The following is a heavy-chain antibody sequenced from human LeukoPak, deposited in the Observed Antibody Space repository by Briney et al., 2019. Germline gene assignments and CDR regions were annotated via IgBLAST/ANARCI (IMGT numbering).Heavy chain of an antibody. Sequence: GGSLRLSCTASGLTFSTSGFNWVRQAPGKGPEWVASIGPTGSDRYHADSIKGRFTISRDNANNFLYLQMNSLRAEDTAVYYCATETNGRHYDYWGQGTLLTVSS. V-gene: IGHV3-21*06. CDR2: IGPTGSDR. J-gene: IGHJ4*02. D-gene: IGHD1-14*01. CDR1: GLTFSTSG. CDR3: ATETNGRHYDY.